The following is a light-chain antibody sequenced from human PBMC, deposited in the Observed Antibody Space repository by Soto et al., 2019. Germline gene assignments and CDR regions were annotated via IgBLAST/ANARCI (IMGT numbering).Light chain of an antibody. V-gene: IGKV3-11*01. Sequence: EIVLTQSPATLSLSPGERATLSCRASQSVSSYLDWYQQKPGQAPRLLIYDASNRATSIPARFSGSGSRTDFTLTSSSLAPEDFAVYYCQQRSNWPLTFGGGTKVEIK. CDR3: QQRSNWPLT. CDR1: QSVSSY. J-gene: IGKJ4*01. CDR2: DAS.